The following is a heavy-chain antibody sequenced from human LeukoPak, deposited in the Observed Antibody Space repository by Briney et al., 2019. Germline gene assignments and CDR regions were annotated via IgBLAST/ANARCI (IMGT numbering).Heavy chain of an antibody. CDR3: ARSTAAPGWYFDL. Sequence: SETLSLTCTVSGGSISSYYWSGIRQPPGKGLEWIGYIYYSGSTNYNPSLKSRVTISVDTSKNQFSLKLSSVTAADTAVYYCARSTAAPGWYFDLWGRGTLVTVSS. D-gene: IGHD4-17*01. V-gene: IGHV4-59*01. CDR2: IYYSGST. J-gene: IGHJ2*01. CDR1: GGSISSYY.